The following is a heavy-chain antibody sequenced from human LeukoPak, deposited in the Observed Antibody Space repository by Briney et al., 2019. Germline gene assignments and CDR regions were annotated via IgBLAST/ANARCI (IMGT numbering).Heavy chain of an antibody. CDR3: AKDRDGYRAFDY. D-gene: IGHD5-24*01. J-gene: IGHJ4*01. Sequence: GGSLRLSCAASGFTFSSYGMHWVRQAPGKGLERVAFIRYDGSNKYYADSVKGRFTISRDNSKNTLYLQMNSLRAEDTAVYYCAKDRDGYRAFDYWGQGTLVTVSS. V-gene: IGHV3-30*02. CDR2: IRYDGSNK. CDR1: GFTFSSYG.